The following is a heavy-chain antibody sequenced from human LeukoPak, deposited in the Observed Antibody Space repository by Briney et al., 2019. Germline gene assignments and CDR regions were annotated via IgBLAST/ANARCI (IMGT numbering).Heavy chain of an antibody. D-gene: IGHD3-22*01. J-gene: IGHJ3*02. CDR3: ARGGYYDSTGYHLWGGDAFDI. CDR1: GDSICGYY. V-gene: IGHV4-59*01. Sequence: SETLSLTCTVSGDSICGYYWSWVRQPPGKGLQWIGYIHHSGSTYNNPPLKSRLTISVYTSKRQFSLKLTSVTAPDTAVYYCARGGYYDSTGYHLWGGDAFDIWGQGKVVPVSS. CDR2: IHHSGST.